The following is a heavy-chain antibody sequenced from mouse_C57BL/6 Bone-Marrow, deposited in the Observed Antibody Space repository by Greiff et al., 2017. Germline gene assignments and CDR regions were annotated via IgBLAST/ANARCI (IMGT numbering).Heavy chain of an antibody. CDR1: GYTFTSYG. V-gene: IGHV1-81*01. D-gene: IGHD1-1*02. J-gene: IGHJ2*01. CDR3: ARERACGNFDY. CDR2: IYPRSGNT. Sequence: QVQLQQSGAELARPGASVKLSCKASGYTFTSYGISWVKQRTGQGLEWIGEIYPRSGNTYYNEKFKGKATLTADKSSSTAYMELRSLTSEDSAVYFCARERACGNFDYWGQGTTLTVSS.